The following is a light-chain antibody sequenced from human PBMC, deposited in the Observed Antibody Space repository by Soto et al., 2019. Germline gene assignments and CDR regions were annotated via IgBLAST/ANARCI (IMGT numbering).Light chain of an antibody. J-gene: IGKJ1*01. Sequence: DIQMTQSPSTLSASVGDRVTITCWASQSISSWLAWYQQKPGKAPKLLIYKASSLESGVPSRFSGSGSGTEFTLTISSLQPDDFATYYCQQYNSSPWTLGQGTKVEIK. CDR1: QSISSW. CDR3: QQYNSSPWT. CDR2: KAS. V-gene: IGKV1-5*03.